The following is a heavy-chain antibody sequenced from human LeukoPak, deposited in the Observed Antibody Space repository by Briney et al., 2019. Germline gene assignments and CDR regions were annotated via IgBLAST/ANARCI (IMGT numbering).Heavy chain of an antibody. CDR1: GYTFTSYD. Sequence: GASVKVSCKASGYTFTSYDINWVRQATGQGLEWMGWMNPNSGNTGYAQKFQGRVTITRNTSISTAYMELSSLRSEDTAVYYCARAIVVVPAASYYFDYWGQGTLVTVSS. CDR3: ARAIVVVPAASYYFDY. CDR2: MNPNSGNT. J-gene: IGHJ4*02. V-gene: IGHV1-8*03. D-gene: IGHD2-2*01.